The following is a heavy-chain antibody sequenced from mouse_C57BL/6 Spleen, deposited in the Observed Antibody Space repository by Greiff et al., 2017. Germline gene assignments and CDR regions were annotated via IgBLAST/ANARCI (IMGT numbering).Heavy chain of an antibody. J-gene: IGHJ3*01. CDR1: GFTFSDYY. V-gene: IGHV5-16*01. CDR3: AREDDYYGGLAY. CDR2: INYDGSST. Sequence: EVKVEESEGGLVQPGSSMKLSCTASGFTFSDYYMAWVRQVPEKGLEWVANINYDGSSTYYLDSLKSRFIISRDNAKNILYLQMSSLKSEDTATYYCAREDDYYGGLAYWGQGTLVTVSA. D-gene: IGHD1-1*01.